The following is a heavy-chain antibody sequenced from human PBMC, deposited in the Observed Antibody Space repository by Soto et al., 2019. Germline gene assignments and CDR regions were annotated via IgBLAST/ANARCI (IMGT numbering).Heavy chain of an antibody. V-gene: IGHV4-31*03. Sequence: SETLSLTCTVSGGSISSGGYYWSWIRQHPGKGLEWIGYIYYSGSTYYNPSLKSRVTISVDTSKNQFSLKLSSVTAADTAVYYCARGKSNRYGDYAGFDYWGQGTLVTVSS. CDR3: ARGKSNRYGDYAGFDY. J-gene: IGHJ4*02. CDR1: GGSISSGGYY. CDR2: IYYSGST. D-gene: IGHD4-17*01.